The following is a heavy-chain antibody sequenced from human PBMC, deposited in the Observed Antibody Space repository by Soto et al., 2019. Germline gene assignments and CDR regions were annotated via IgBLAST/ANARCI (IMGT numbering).Heavy chain of an antibody. CDR3: ARESAGAGRNNWFDP. V-gene: IGHV4-59*01. D-gene: IGHD1-26*01. Sequence: SETLSLTCTVSGGSIGSYYWSWIRQPPGKGLEWIGFIHFSGSSQYNPSLKSRVTISVDTPQNQLSLKLRSVTAADTAVYFCARESAGAGRNNWFDPWGQGALVTVSS. CDR2: IHFSGSS. J-gene: IGHJ5*02. CDR1: GGSIGSYY.